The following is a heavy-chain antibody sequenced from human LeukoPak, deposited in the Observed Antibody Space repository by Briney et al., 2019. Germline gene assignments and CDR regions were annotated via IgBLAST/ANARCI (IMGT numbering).Heavy chain of an antibody. CDR3: TRVQDYSDSSGPIDY. V-gene: IGHV3-49*04. D-gene: IGHD3-22*01. Sequence: GGSLRLSCTASGFIFGDYAMSWVRQAPRKGQEWVGFIRSKAFGGTTEYAASVKGRFTISRDDSKSIAYLQMNSLKAEDTAVYYCTRVQDYSDSSGPIDYWGQGTLVTVSS. CDR2: IRSKAFGGTT. J-gene: IGHJ4*02. CDR1: GFIFGDYA.